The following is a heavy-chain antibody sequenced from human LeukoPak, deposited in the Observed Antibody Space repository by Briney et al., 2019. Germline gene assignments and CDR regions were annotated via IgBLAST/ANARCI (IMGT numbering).Heavy chain of an antibody. Sequence: SETLSLTCTVSGGSISSYYWSWIRQPPGKGLEWSGYIYYSGSTNYNPSLKRRVTISVDTSKNKFSLKLRSVTASNTALYYCARSSEWVVRWYFDYWGQGTLVTVSS. CDR3: ARSSEWVVRWYFDY. D-gene: IGHD6-19*01. J-gene: IGHJ4*02. V-gene: IGHV4-59*08. CDR1: GGSISSYY. CDR2: IYYSGST.